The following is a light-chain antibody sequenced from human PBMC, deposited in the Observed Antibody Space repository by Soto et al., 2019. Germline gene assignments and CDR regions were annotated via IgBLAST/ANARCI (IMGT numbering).Light chain of an antibody. J-gene: IGLJ2*01. V-gene: IGLV2-8*01. CDR2: EVT. CDR3: SSYAGNNNMV. CDR1: SSDVGNYNF. Sequence: QSALTQPPSASGSPGQSVTISCTGTSSDVGNYNFVSWYRQHPGKAPKLIIYEVTKRPSGVADRFSGSKSGNTASLTVSGLQAEDEADYYCSSYAGNNNMVFGGGTKLAVL.